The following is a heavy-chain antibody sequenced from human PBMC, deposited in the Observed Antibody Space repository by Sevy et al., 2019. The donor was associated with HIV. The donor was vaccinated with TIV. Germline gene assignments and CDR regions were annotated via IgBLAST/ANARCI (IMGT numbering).Heavy chain of an antibody. J-gene: IGHJ1*01. V-gene: IGHV3-21*01. D-gene: IGHD4-17*01. CDR3: ARGGEYCDLQYFQH. CDR2: ISSSSSYI. Sequence: GGYLRLSCAASGFTFSSYSMNWVRQAPGKGLEWVSSISSSSSYIYYADSVKGRFTISRDNAKNSLYLQMNSLRAEDTAVYYCARGGEYCDLQYFQHWGQGTMVLVSS. CDR1: GFTFSSYS.